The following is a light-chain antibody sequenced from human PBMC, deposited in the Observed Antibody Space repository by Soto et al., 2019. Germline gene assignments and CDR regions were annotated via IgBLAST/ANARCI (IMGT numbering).Light chain of an antibody. J-gene: IGKJ1*01. CDR1: QTVSNS. Sequence: DIQMTQSPSSLSASVGDRVTITCRASQTVSNSLNWYQVKPGKGPKLLIYSTSTLQSGVSSRFSGSGSGPDFTLTISSLQPEDSATYYCQQSFVSPRTFGQGTKVEI. CDR2: STS. V-gene: IGKV1-39*01. CDR3: QQSFVSPRT.